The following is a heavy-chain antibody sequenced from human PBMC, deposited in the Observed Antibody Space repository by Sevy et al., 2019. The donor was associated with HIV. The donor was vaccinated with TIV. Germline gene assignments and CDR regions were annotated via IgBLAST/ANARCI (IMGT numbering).Heavy chain of an antibody. J-gene: IGHJ4*02. Sequence: GGSLRLSCVASGFIFTSYGIHWVRQAPGKVLEWVAVMSFDGDKKYCADSVKGRFTISRDNSKNTLYLQMNSLRTEDTAVYFCAKGRVGYSDFWSGYNFDFWGQGTLVTVSS. CDR2: MSFDGDKK. V-gene: IGHV3-30*18. D-gene: IGHD3-3*01. CDR1: GFIFTSYG. CDR3: AKGRVGYSDFWSGYNFDF.